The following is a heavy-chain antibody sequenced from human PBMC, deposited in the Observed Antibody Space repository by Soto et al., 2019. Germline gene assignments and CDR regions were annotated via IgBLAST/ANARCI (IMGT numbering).Heavy chain of an antibody. D-gene: IGHD4-17*01. J-gene: IGHJ5*02. CDR1: GASSSSYY. CDR2: MNDFGRT. Sequence: QVQLQESGPGLVKSSETLSLTCTVSGASSSSYYWSWIRQPPGKGLEWIGYMNDFGRTIYNPSLKSRVTISLVTSTNQFSLKLTCVIAADKAVYYCARSFCRDAVRCNWFDTWGQGTLVTVSS. CDR3: ARSFCRDAVRCNWFDT. V-gene: IGHV4-59*01.